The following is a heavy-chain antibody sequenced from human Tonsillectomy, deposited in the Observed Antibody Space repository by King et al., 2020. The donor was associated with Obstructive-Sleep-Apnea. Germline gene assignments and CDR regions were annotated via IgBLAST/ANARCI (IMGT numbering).Heavy chain of an antibody. D-gene: IGHD1-26*01. Sequence: VQLVESGGGVVQPGGPLSLSGAPLGFTSISFGCHGFPRAPGKGREWGAFLRFNLINKYYTDSVKGRFTISRDNSKNTLYLQMNSLRADDTAVYHCAKDRSGGATSFDYWGQGTLVSVSS. CDR2: LRFNLINK. J-gene: IGHJ4*02. CDR3: AKDRSGGATSFDY. CDR1: GFTSISFG. V-gene: IGHV3-30*02.